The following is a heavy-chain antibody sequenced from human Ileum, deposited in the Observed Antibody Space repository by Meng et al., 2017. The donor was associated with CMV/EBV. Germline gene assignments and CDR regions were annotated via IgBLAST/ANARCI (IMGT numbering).Heavy chain of an antibody. J-gene: IGHJ6*02. CDR3: AKILTRDAHYWYGMDV. V-gene: IGHV3-30-3*01. CDR2: ISYDGSIE. Sequence: SLKISCAASGFTFSSYEMHWVRQAPGKGLEWVAVISYDGSIEYYAGSVKGRFTISRDNSKNTLYLQMNSLRAEDTAVYYCAKILTRDAHYWYGMDVWGQGTTVTVAS. CDR1: GFTFSSYE. D-gene: IGHD2-15*01.